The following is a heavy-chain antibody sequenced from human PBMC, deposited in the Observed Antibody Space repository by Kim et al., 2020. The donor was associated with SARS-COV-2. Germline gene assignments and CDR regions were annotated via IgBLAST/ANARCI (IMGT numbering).Heavy chain of an antibody. CDR3: ARLYSGSPGEYYFDY. D-gene: IGHD1-26*01. J-gene: IGHJ4*02. CDR1: GYSFINYW. CDR2: IYPGDSDT. V-gene: IGHV5-51*01. Sequence: GESLKISCKGSGYSFINYWIGWVRQMPGKGLEWMGIIYPGDSDTTNTPSFQGQVTISADKSISTAYLQWSSLKASDTAMYYCARLYSGSPGEYYFDYWGQGTLVTVSS.